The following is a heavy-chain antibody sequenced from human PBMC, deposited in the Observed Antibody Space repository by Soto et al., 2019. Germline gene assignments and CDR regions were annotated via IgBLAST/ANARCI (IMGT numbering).Heavy chain of an antibody. V-gene: IGHV3-48*01. CDR3: TRDPHALDF. Sequence: EVQLVESGGGLVQPGGSLRLSCVASGFTFSTYSMNWVRQAPGKGLGWVSYITSSSSTKHYADSVKGRFTISRDNAKNSLYLQMNSLRAEDTAIYYCTRDPHALDFWGQGILVTVSS. J-gene: IGHJ4*02. CDR1: GFTFSTYS. CDR2: ITSSSSTK.